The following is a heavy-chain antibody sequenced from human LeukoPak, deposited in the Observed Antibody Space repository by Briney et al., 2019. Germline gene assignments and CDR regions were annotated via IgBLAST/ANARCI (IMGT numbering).Heavy chain of an antibody. D-gene: IGHD6-19*01. CDR1: GGSISSYF. V-gene: IGHV4-59*01. CDR2: IYYSGST. J-gene: IGHJ4*02. Sequence: SETLSLTCTVSGGSISSYFWSWIRQPPGKGLEWIGCIYYSGSTNYNPSLKSRVTISVDTSKNQFSLKLSSVTAADTAVYYCGRGYSSGWSNYWGQGTLVTVSS. CDR3: GRGYSSGWSNY.